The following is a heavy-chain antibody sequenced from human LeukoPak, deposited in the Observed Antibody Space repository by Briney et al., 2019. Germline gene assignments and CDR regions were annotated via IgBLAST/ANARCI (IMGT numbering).Heavy chain of an antibody. CDR1: GGSISSGDYC. CDR3: ARIPNEIARGTNWFDP. CDR2: IYYSGST. D-gene: IGHD1-1*01. Sequence: SQTLSLTCTVYGGSISSGDYCWSWIRQPPGKGLEWIGYIYYSGSTYYNPSLKSRVPILVDTSKNQFSLKLSSVTAAESAVYYCARIPNEIARGTNWFDPWGQGTLVTVCS. V-gene: IGHV4-30-4*01. J-gene: IGHJ5*02.